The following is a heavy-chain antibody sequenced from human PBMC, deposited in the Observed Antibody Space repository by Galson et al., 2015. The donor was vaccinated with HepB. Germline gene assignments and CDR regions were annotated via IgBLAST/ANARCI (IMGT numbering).Heavy chain of an antibody. CDR1: GYTFTSYD. Sequence: SVKVSCKASGYTFTSYDINWVRQATGQGLEWVGWMNPKSGDTGYAQKFQGRVTMTRDTSISTAYMGLSSLISEDTAVYYCARNPAYTGWFDPWGQGTLVTVSS. CDR2: MNPKSGDT. CDR3: ARNPAYTGWFDP. J-gene: IGHJ5*02. V-gene: IGHV1-8*01. D-gene: IGHD3-16*01.